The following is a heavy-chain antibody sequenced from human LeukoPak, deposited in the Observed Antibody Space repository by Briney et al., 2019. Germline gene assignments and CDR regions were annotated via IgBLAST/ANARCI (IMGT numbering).Heavy chain of an antibody. D-gene: IGHD3-10*01. CDR3: AKVTYGSGTYGAFDY. CDR2: IGSSSSTI. CDR1: GFTFSSYS. J-gene: IGHJ4*02. V-gene: IGHV3-48*01. Sequence: PGGSLRLSCAASGFTFSSYSMNWVRQAPGKGLEWVSYIGSSSSTIYYADSVKGRFTISRDNSKNTLYLQMNSLRAEDTAVYYCAKVTYGSGTYGAFDYWGQGTLVTVSS.